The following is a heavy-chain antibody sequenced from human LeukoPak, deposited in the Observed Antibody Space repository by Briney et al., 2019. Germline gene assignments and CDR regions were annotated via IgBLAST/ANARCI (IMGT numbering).Heavy chain of an antibody. J-gene: IGHJ4*02. CDR3: ARLQWLSTPFFDY. D-gene: IGHD6-19*01. Sequence: SETLSLTCTVSGASISSGSYYWSWIRQPAGKGLEWIGRVYTSGSTNYNPSLKSRVNISLDTPKNQFSLKLISVTAADTAVYSCARLQWLSTPFFDYWGQGTLVTVSS. CDR1: GASISSGSYY. V-gene: IGHV4-61*02. CDR2: VYTSGST.